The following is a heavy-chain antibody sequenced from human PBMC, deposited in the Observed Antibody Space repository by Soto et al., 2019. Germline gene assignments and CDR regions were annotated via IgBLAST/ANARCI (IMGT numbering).Heavy chain of an antibody. CDR1: GYAFTSYG. D-gene: IGHD3-22*01. V-gene: IGHV1-18*01. CDR2: ISAYNGNT. CDR3: ARDYDSSGYYLGEGMDV. Sequence: GSVKVSLKASGYAFTSYGISLVRQAPGQGLEWIGWISAYNGNTNYAQKLQGRVTMTTDTSTSTAYMELRSLRSDDTAVYYCARDYDSSGYYLGEGMDVWGQGTTVTVSS. J-gene: IGHJ6*01.